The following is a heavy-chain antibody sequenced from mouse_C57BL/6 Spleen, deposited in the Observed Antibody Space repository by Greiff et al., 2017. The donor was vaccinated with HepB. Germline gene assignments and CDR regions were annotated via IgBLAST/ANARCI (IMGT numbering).Heavy chain of an antibody. Sequence: VMLVESGPGLVQPSQSLSITCTVSGFSLTSYGVHWVRQSPGKGLEWLGVIWSGGSTDYNAAFISRLSISKDNSKSQVFFKMNSLQADDTAIYYCARNYGLRNVYFDYWGQGTTLTVSS. V-gene: IGHV2-2*01. CDR3: ARNYGLRNVYFDY. D-gene: IGHD1-2*01. J-gene: IGHJ2*01. CDR2: IWSGGST. CDR1: GFSLTSYG.